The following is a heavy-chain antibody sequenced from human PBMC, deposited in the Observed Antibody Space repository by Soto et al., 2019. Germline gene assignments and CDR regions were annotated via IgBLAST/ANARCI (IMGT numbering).Heavy chain of an antibody. J-gene: IGHJ4*02. CDR1: GFTFSDSV. D-gene: IGHD3-9*01. Sequence: HPGGSLRLSCVGSGFTFSDSVMAWVRQAPGKGLEWRAVRSGDGRTRYALSVTGRFTISRDNSKNTLYLQMRSLRAEDAAAYYCVKWHTSNFHSLPFTGFDFWGQGTQVTVSS. CDR2: RSGDGRT. V-gene: IGHV3-23*01. CDR3: VKWHTSNFHSLPFTGFDF.